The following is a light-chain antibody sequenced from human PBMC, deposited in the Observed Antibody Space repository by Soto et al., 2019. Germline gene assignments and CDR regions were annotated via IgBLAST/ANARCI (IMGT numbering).Light chain of an antibody. CDR3: SSYTTSNTYV. J-gene: IGLJ1*01. CDR1: GSDVGYYNS. V-gene: IGLV2-18*02. CDR2: EVS. Sequence: QSALTQPPSVSGSPGQSVTISCTGTGSDVGYYNSVSWYQQPPGTVPKLMIFEVSNRPSGVPDRFSGSKSGNTASLTISGLQAEDEADYYCSSYTTSNTYVFGTGTKVTVL.